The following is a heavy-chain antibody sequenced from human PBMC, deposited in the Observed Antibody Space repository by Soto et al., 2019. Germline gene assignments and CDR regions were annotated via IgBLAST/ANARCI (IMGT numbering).Heavy chain of an antibody. CDR3: ARPGGLSNWFDP. CDR2: IDPSDSYT. V-gene: IGHV5-10-1*01. J-gene: IGHJ5*02. D-gene: IGHD3-10*01. Sequence: GESLKISCKGSGYSFTSYWISWVRQMPGKGLEWMGRIDPSDSYTNYSPSFQGHVTIPADKSISTAYLQWSSLKASDTAMYYCARPGGLSNWFDPWGQGTLVTVSS. CDR1: GYSFTSYW.